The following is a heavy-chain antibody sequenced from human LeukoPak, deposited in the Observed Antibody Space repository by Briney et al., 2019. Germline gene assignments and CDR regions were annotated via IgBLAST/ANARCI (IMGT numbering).Heavy chain of an antibody. J-gene: IGHJ5*02. V-gene: IGHV3-74*01. D-gene: IGHD2-2*01. CDR1: GFTFSSFW. Sequence: PGGSLRLSCAASGFTFSSFWMHWVRQAPGKGLEWVSRINSDGSSTNYADSVKGRFTISRDNAKNTLYLQMNSLRAEDTSVYYCVRARGSCSSTSCYNWFDPWGQGTLVTVSS. CDR3: VRARGSCSSTSCYNWFDP. CDR2: INSDGSST.